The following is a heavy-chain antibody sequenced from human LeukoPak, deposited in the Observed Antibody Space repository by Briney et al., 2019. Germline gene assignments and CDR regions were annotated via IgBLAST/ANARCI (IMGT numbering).Heavy chain of an antibody. D-gene: IGHD5-24*01. CDR3: ARVLGGGDGYVGGYDY. CDR2: IWYDGSNK. Sequence: PGGSLRLSCAASGFTFSSYGMHWVRQAPGKGLEWVAVIWYDGSNKYYADSVKGRFTISRDNSKNTLYLQMNSLRSEDAAVYYCARVLGGGDGYVGGYDYWGQGTLVTVSS. CDR1: GFTFSSYG. V-gene: IGHV3-33*01. J-gene: IGHJ4*02.